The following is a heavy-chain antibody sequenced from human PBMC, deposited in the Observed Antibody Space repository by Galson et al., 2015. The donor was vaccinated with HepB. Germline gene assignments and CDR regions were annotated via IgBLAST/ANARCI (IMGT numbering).Heavy chain of an antibody. CDR3: ARDDYVDYYGMDV. D-gene: IGHD4-17*01. CDR1: GYTFTSYY. J-gene: IGHJ6*02. V-gene: IGHV1-46*01. Sequence: SVKVSCKASGYTFTSYYMHWVRQAPGQGLEWMGIINPSGGSTSYAQKFQGRVTVTRDTSTSTVYMELSSLRSEDTAVYYCARDDYVDYYGMDVWGQGTTVTVSS. CDR2: INPSGGST.